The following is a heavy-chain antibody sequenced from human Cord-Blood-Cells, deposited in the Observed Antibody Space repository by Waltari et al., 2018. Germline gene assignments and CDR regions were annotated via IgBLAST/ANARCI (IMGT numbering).Heavy chain of an antibody. D-gene: IGHD1-26*01. J-gene: IGHJ5*02. Sequence: EVQLVESGGGLVQPGGSLRLSCAASGFTVSSNYMSWVRQAPGKGLEWVSVIYSGGRTYYADSVKGRFTISSDNSKNTLYLQMNSLRAEDTAVYYCARVGYSGSYYNWFDPWGQGTLVTVSS. CDR3: ARVGYSGSYYNWFDP. V-gene: IGHV3-66*01. CDR2: IYSGGRT. CDR1: GFTVSSNY.